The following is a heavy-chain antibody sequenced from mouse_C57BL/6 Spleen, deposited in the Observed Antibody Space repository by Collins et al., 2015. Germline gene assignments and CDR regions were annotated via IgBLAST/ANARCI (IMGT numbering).Heavy chain of an antibody. V-gene: IGHV9-1*02. CDR3: ARDYGSSPFAY. CDR1: GYTFTNYG. J-gene: IGHJ3*01. Sequence: QIQLVQSGPELKKSGETVKISCKASGYTFTNYGMNWVKQAPGKGLKWMGWINTYTGEPTYADDFKGRFAFSLETSASTAYLQINNLKNEDMATYFCARDYGSSPFAYWGQGTLVTVSA. D-gene: IGHD1-1*01. CDR2: INTYTGEP.